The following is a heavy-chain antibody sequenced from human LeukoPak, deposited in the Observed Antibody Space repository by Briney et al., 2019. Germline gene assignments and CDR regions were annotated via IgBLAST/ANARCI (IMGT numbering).Heavy chain of an antibody. V-gene: IGHV3-30*02. CDR2: IRYDGSNK. Sequence: PGGSLRLSCAASGFTFSSYGMHWVRQAPGKGLEWVAFIRYDGSNKYYAYSVKGRFTISRDNSKNTLYLQMNSLRAEDTAVYYCAKDGGYCSSTSCYFRTTTGFDYWGQGTLVTVSS. J-gene: IGHJ4*02. CDR3: AKDGGYCSSTSCYFRTTTGFDY. D-gene: IGHD2-2*01. CDR1: GFTFSSYG.